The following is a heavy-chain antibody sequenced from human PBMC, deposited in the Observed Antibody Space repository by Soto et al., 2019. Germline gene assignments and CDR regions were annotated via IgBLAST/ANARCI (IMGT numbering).Heavy chain of an antibody. D-gene: IGHD3-22*01. J-gene: IGHJ4*02. V-gene: IGHV1-46*01. CDR3: ARAELYYDSSGTLSDFDY. Sequence: ASVKVSCKASGYTFTSYYMHWVRQAPGQGLEWMGIINPSGGSTSYAQKFQGRVTMTRDTSTSTVYMELSSLRSEDTAVYYCARAELYYDSSGTLSDFDYWGQGTLVTVSS. CDR1: GYTFTSYY. CDR2: INPSGGST.